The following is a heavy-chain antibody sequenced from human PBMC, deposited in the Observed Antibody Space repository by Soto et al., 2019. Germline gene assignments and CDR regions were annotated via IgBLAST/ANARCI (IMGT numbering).Heavy chain of an antibody. CDR3: VRGGYSGYDPPYYYYGMDV. J-gene: IGHJ6*02. V-gene: IGHV4-4*07. D-gene: IGHD5-12*01. CDR2: IYTSGST. CDR1: GGSISSYY. Sequence: KASETLSLTCTVAGGSISSYYWSWIRQPAGKGLEWIGRIYTSGSTNYSPSLKSRVTMSVDTSKNQFSLKLSSVTAADTAVYYCVRGGYSGYDPPYYYYGMDVWGQGTTVTVSS.